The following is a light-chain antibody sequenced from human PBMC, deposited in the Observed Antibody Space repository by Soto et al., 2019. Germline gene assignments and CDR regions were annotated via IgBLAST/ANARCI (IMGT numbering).Light chain of an antibody. J-gene: IGKJ1*01. CDR3: QQYNNWWT. V-gene: IGKV3-15*01. CDR2: GAS. Sequence: EIVMTQSPATLAVSPVERATVSCRASQSVSSNLAWYQQKPGQAPRLLIYGASTRATGIPARFSGSGSGTEFTLTISSLQSEDFAVYYCQQYNNWWTFGQGTKVDIK. CDR1: QSVSSN.